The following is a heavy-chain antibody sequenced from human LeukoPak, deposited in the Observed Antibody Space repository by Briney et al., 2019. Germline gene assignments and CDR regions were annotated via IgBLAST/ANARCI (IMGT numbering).Heavy chain of an antibody. CDR2: INPNSGGT. CDR3: ARDYYDSSGYKYYYYYYMDV. V-gene: IGHV1-2*02. Sequence: ASVKVSCKASGYTFTGYYMHWVRQAPGQGLEWMGWINPNSGGTNYAQKFQGRATMTRDTSISTAYMELSRLRSDDTAVYYCARDYYDSSGYKYYYYYYMDVWGKGTTVTVSS. CDR1: GYTFTGYY. D-gene: IGHD3-22*01. J-gene: IGHJ6*03.